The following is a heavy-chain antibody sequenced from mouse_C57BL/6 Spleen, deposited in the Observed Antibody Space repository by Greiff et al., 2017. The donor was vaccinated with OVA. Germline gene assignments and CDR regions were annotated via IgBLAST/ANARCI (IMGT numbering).Heavy chain of an antibody. J-gene: IGHJ2*01. CDR3: ARWAGTVDY. V-gene: IGHV1-69*01. CDR1: GYTFTSYW. CDR2: IDPSDSYT. D-gene: IGHD2-14*01. Sequence: QVQLQQSGAELVMPGASVKLSCKASGYTFTSYWMHWVKQRPGQGLEWIGEIDPSDSYTNYNQKFKGKSTLTVDKSSSTAYMQLSSLTSEDSAVYYCARWAGTVDYWGQGTTLTVSS.